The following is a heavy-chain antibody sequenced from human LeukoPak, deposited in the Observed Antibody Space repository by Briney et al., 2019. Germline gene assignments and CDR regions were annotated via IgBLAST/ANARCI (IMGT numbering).Heavy chain of an antibody. CDR3: AIEYYDIWTGYYSPGHFDY. CDR2: ISNTGHTI. V-gene: IGHV3-48*04. J-gene: IGHJ4*02. Sequence: GGSLRLSCAASGFAFNTYSMNWVRQAPGKGLEWVSYISNTGHTIFYAHSVKGRFTISRDNAKNSLYLQMNSLRAEDTAVYYCAIEYYDIWTGYYSPGHFDYWGQGTLVTVSS. CDR1: GFAFNTYS. D-gene: IGHD3-9*01.